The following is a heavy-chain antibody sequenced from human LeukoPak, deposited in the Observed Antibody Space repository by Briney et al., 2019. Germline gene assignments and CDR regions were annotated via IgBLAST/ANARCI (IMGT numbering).Heavy chain of an antibody. CDR2: IKQDGSEK. CDR3: ARGHYYYDSSADY. J-gene: IGHJ4*02. Sequence: GGSLRLSCAASGFTFSSYWMSWVRQAPGKGLEWVANIKQDGSEKYYVDSVKGRFTISRDNAKNSLYLQMNSLRAEDTAVYYCARGHYYYDSSADYWGQGTLVTVSS. CDR1: GFTFSSYW. V-gene: IGHV3-7*01. D-gene: IGHD3-22*01.